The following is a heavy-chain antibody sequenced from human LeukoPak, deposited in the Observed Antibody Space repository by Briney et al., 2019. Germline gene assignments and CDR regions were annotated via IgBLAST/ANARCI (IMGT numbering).Heavy chain of an antibody. CDR1: GGSFNSDGYY. CDR2: IDSSGST. Sequence: PSQTLSLTCTVSGGSFNSDGYYWNWIRQHPGKGLEWIGYIDSSGSTYYNPSLKTRVTISVDTSKSQFSLKMDSVTAADTAMYYCGRIWGNQNSWGQGTLATVSS. D-gene: IGHD3-16*01. CDR3: GRIWGNQNS. V-gene: IGHV4-31*03. J-gene: IGHJ4*02.